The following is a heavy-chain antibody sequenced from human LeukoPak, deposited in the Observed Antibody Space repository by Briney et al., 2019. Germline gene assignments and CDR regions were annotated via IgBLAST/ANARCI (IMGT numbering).Heavy chain of an antibody. Sequence: SETLSLTCTVSGGSISSYYWSWIRQPPGKGLEWIGYIYYSGSTNYNPSLKSRVTISVDTSKNQFSLKLSSVTAADTAVYYCARDSARELLGFDYWGQGTLVTVSS. D-gene: IGHD1-26*01. CDR1: GGSISSYY. J-gene: IGHJ4*02. V-gene: IGHV4-59*01. CDR2: IYYSGST. CDR3: ARDSARELLGFDY.